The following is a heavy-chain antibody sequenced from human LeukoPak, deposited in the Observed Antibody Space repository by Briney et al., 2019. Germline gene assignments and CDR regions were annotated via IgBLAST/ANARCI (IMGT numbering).Heavy chain of an antibody. CDR1: GGSCSGYY. Sequence: SETLSLTCAVYGGSCSGYYWSWIRQPPGKGLEWIGEINHSGSTNYNPSLKSRVTISVDTSKNQFSLKLSSVTAADTAVYYCARERLRLGYYGSGSYLGYWGQGTLVTVSS. V-gene: IGHV4-34*01. D-gene: IGHD3-10*01. CDR3: ARERLRLGYYGSGSYLGY. CDR2: INHSGST. J-gene: IGHJ4*02.